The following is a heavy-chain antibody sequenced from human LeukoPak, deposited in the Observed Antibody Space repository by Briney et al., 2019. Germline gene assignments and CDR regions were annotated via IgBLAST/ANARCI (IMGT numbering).Heavy chain of an antibody. J-gene: IGHJ4*02. Sequence: PGGSLRLSCAASGVTFSSYAMSWVRQAPGRGLEWVSASSGSGGSTYYADSVKGRFTISRDNSRNTLYLQMNSLRADDTAVYYCVRDWGYYGSGSYIFDYWGQGTLVTVSS. D-gene: IGHD3-10*01. V-gene: IGHV3-23*01. CDR1: GVTFSSYA. CDR2: SSGSGGST. CDR3: VRDWGYYGSGSYIFDY.